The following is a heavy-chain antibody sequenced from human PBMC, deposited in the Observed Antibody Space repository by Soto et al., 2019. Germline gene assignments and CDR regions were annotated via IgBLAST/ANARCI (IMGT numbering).Heavy chain of an antibody. J-gene: IGHJ4*01. D-gene: IGHD3-3*01. CDR2: IYYSGST. CDR1: GGSISSYY. Sequence: SETLSLTCTVSGGSISSYYWSWIRQPPGKGLEWIGYIYYSGSTNYNPSLKSRVTISVDTSKNQFSLKLSSVTAADTAVYYCAKHDRYYDFWSGYRNDWGHGTLVTV. V-gene: IGHV4-59*01. CDR3: AKHDRYYDFWSGYRND.